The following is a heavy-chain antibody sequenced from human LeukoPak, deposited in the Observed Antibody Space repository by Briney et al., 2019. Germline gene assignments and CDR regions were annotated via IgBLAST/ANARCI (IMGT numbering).Heavy chain of an antibody. CDR3: ARGTRYDYVWGSLVYYYMDV. V-gene: IGHV1-2*02. Sequence: GASVKVSCKASGYTFTGYYMHWVRQAPGQGLEWMGWINPNSGGTNYAQKFQGRVTMTRDTSISTAYMELSSLRSEDTAVYYCARGTRYDYVWGSLVYYYMDVWGKGTTVT. CDR1: GYTFTGYY. J-gene: IGHJ6*03. CDR2: INPNSGGT. D-gene: IGHD3-16*01.